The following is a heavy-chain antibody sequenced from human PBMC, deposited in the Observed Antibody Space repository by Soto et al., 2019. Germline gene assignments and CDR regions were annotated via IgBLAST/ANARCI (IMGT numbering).Heavy chain of an antibody. V-gene: IGHV4-39*02. CDR2: IYYSGST. CDR1: GGSISSSSYY. Sequence: SETLSLTCTVYGGSISSSSYYWGWIRQPPGKGLEWIGSIYYSGSTYYNPSLKSRVTISVDTSKNQFSLKLSSVTAADTAVYYCARDSPYDFWSGYYTGWFDPWGQGTLVTVSS. J-gene: IGHJ5*02. CDR3: ARDSPYDFWSGYYTGWFDP. D-gene: IGHD3-3*01.